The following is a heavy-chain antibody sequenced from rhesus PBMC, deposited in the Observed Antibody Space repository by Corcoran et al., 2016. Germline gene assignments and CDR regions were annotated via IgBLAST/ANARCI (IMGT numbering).Heavy chain of an antibody. Sequence: QLQLQEAGPGLVKPSETLPVTCAVSGGSISSSYWSGTRQAPGKGVEWIGYIYGSGSSTNYNPSLKSRVTLSVDTSKNQLSLKLSSVTAADTAVYYCASGAEYGNYYFDYWGQGVLVTVSS. V-gene: IGHV4-169*02. D-gene: IGHD4-35*01. CDR1: GGSISSSY. CDR2: IYGSGSST. J-gene: IGHJ4*01. CDR3: ASGAEYGNYYFDY.